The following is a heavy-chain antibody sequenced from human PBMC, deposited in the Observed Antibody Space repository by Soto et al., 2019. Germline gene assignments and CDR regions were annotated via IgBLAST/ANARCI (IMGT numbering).Heavy chain of an antibody. V-gene: IGHV3-23*01. CDR3: AKGYIVLMVYAYDAFDI. CDR1: GFTFSSYA. J-gene: IGHJ3*02. CDR2: ISGSGGST. D-gene: IGHD2-8*01. Sequence: GGSLRLSCAASGFTFSSYAMSWVRQAPGEGLEWVSAISGSGGSTYYADSVKGRFTISRDNSKNTLYLQMNSLRAEDTAVYYCAKGYIVLMVYAYDAFDIWGQGTMVTVS.